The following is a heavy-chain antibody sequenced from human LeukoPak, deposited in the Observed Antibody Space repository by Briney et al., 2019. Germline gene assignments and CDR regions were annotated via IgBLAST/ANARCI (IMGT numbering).Heavy chain of an antibody. V-gene: IGHV3-9*01. CDR2: ISWNSGSI. CDR3: AKDRNYIVAANFDY. J-gene: IGHJ4*02. Sequence: GRSLRLSCAASGFTFDDYAMHWVRQAPGKGLEWVSGISWNSGSIGYADSVKGRFTISRDNAKNSLYLQMNSLRAEDTALYYCAKDRNYIVAANFDYWGQGTLVTVSS. CDR1: GFTFDDYA. D-gene: IGHD5-12*01.